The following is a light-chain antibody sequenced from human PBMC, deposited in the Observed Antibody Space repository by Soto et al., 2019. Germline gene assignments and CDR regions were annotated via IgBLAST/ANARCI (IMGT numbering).Light chain of an antibody. V-gene: IGKV3-20*01. CDR2: GAS. CDR1: QSVSSSY. Sequence: EIVLTQSPGTLSLSPGERATLSCRASQSVSSSYLAWYQQTPGQAPRLLIYGASSRATGIPDRFSGSGSGTDFTLTISRLEPEDFAVYYCQQYGSSPPVYTFGQGNTLEIK. J-gene: IGKJ2*01. CDR3: QQYGSSPPVYT.